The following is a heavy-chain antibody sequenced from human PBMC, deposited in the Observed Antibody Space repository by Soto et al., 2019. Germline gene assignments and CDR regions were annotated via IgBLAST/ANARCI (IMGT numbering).Heavy chain of an antibody. Sequence: GASVKVSCKASGYTFTIYAVHWVRQAPGQRLEWMGWINAGNGNTKYSQKFQDRVTITRDTSASTAYMELNSLKTEDTAVYYCSHGYYQYFESWGQGTLVTVSS. J-gene: IGHJ4*02. CDR2: INAGNGNT. V-gene: IGHV1-3*01. D-gene: IGHD5-18*01. CDR1: GYTFTIYA. CDR3: SHGYYQYFES.